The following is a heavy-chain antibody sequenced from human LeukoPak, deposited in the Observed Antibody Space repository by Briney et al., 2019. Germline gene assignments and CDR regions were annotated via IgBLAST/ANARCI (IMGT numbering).Heavy chain of an antibody. D-gene: IGHD2-21*01. Sequence: GGSLRLSCGASGFIFNSYEMNWVRQAPGKGLEWVAFISFSGNSIYYADSVKGRFTISRDNSKNTLYLQMNSLRAEDTAVYYCARVVAEYFQHWGQGTLVTVSS. J-gene: IGHJ1*01. CDR3: ARVVAEYFQH. CDR1: GFIFNSYE. V-gene: IGHV3-48*03. CDR2: ISFSGNSI.